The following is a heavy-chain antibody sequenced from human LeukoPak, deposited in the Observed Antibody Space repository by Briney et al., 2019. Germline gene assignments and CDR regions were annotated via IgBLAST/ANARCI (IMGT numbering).Heavy chain of an antibody. CDR2: INYSGYA. CDR1: GDSVSSGSYY. Sequence: SETLSLTCTVSGDSVSSGSYYWSWIRQPPGRGPEWIGYINYSGYANYNPSLKSRVTMSVDTSKNQFSLKLSSVTAADTAVYYCARDLSTLQTYTLRGAFDIWGQGTMVTVSS. J-gene: IGHJ3*02. V-gene: IGHV4-61*01. D-gene: IGHD2/OR15-2a*01. CDR3: ARDLSTLQTYTLRGAFDI.